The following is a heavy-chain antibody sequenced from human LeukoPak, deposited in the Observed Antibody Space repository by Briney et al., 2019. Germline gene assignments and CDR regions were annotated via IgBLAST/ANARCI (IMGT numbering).Heavy chain of an antibody. D-gene: IGHD3-3*01. V-gene: IGHV7-4-1*02. CDR1: GYTFSSYS. CDR2: INTNTGNP. J-gene: IGHJ4*02. CDR3: ARPRRWSGYYIDY. Sequence: ASVKVSCKASGYTFSSYSMSWVRQAPGQGLEWMGWINTNTGNPTYAQGFTGRFVFSLDTSVSTAYLQISSLKAEDTAVYYCARPRRWSGYYIDYWGQGTLVTVSS.